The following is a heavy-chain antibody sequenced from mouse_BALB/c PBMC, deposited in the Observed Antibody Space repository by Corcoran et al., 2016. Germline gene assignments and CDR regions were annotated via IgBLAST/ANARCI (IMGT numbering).Heavy chain of an antibody. D-gene: IGHD2-14*01. CDR2: IDPANGNT. Sequence: EVQLQQSGAELVKPGASVKLSCTASGFNINDTYMHWVKQRPEQGLEWIGRIDPANGNTKYDPKFQGKATITADTSSNTAYLQLSSLTSEDTAVYYCARGYDDGPYAMDYWGQGTSVTVSS. CDR1: GFNINDTY. V-gene: IGHV14-3*02. CDR3: ARGYDDGPYAMDY. J-gene: IGHJ4*01.